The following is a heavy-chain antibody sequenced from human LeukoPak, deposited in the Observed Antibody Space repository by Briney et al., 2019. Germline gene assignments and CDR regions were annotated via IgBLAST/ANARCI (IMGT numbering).Heavy chain of an antibody. CDR1: GFTFSSYG. J-gene: IGHJ3*02. CDR3: ARGGAARPDI. V-gene: IGHV3-48*01. D-gene: IGHD6-6*01. CDR2: ISSSNSNI. Sequence: GGSLRLSCAASGFTFSSYGMNWVRQAPGKGLEWVSYISSSNSNINYADSVKGRFTISRDNARNSLYLQMSSLRAEDTAVYYCARGGAARPDIWGQGTMVTVSS.